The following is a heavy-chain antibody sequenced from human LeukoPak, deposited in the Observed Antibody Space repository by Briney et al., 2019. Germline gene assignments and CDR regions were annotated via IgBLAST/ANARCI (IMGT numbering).Heavy chain of an antibody. V-gene: IGHV3-48*03. CDR2: ISSSGSTI. CDR3: VRDISTTVPGPQY. D-gene: IGHD6-19*01. J-gene: IGHJ1*01. Sequence: PGGSLRLSCAASGFTFSIYEINWVRQAPRKRLEWVSYISSSGSTIFYADSVKGRFTISRDNAKNSVYLEMNSLRAEDTAIYYCVRDISTTVPGPQYWGQGTLVTVSS. CDR1: GFTFSIYE.